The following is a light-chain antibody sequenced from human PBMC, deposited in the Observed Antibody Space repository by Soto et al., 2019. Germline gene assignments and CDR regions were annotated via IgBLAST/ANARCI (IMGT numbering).Light chain of an antibody. CDR1: QSVSSNY. J-gene: IGKJ1*01. Sequence: EIVLTQSPGTLSLSPGERATLSCRASQSVSSNYITWYQQKPGQAPRRLIFGASSRATGIPDRFSGSGSGPDFTLTISRLETEDFAVYYCQQYGSSPSTFGQGTKV. CDR2: GAS. CDR3: QQYGSSPST. V-gene: IGKV3-20*01.